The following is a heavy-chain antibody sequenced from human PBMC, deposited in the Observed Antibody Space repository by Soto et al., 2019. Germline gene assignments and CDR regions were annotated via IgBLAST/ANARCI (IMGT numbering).Heavy chain of an antibody. D-gene: IGHD6-25*01. V-gene: IGHV3-21*01. CDR1: GFTFSSYN. CDR2: ISSSSSYI. Sequence: GGSLRLSCAASGFTFSSYNMNWVRQAPGKGLEWVSSISSSSSYIYYADSVKGRFTISRDNAKNSLYLQMNSLRAEDTAVYYCARDSIAATDYWGQGTLFTVSS. J-gene: IGHJ4*02. CDR3: ARDSIAATDY.